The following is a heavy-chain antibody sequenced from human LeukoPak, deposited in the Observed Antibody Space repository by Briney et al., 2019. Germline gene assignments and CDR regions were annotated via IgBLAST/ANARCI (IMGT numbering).Heavy chain of an antibody. J-gene: IGHJ5*02. CDR1: GASFSNYY. Sequence: SETLSLTCAVYGASFSNYYWSWIRQPAGKGLEWIGRVYTTGSTNYSPSLKGRVTMSVDTSKNQFSLKLSSVTAADTAVYYCARGITMVRGVSPYNWFDPWGQGTLVTVSS. CDR2: VYTTGST. CDR3: ARGITMVRGVSPYNWFDP. D-gene: IGHD3-10*01. V-gene: IGHV4-59*10.